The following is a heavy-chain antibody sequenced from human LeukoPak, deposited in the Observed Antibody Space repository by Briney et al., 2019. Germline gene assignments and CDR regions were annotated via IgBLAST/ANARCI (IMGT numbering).Heavy chain of an antibody. CDR3: ARTELLYYYYGMDV. CDR1: GFTVSSNY. D-gene: IGHD2-21*01. Sequence: LPGGSLRLSCAASGFTVSSNYMSWVRQAPGKGLQWVSVIYSGGSTYYTDSVKGRFTISRDNSKNTLYLQMNSLRAEDTAVYYCARTELLYYYYGMDVWGQGTRVTVSS. CDR2: IYSGGST. J-gene: IGHJ6*02. V-gene: IGHV3-53*05.